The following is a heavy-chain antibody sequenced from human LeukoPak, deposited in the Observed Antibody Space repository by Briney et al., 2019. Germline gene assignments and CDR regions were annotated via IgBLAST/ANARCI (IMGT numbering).Heavy chain of an antibody. CDR3: ARRPLDSSGYSLGDY. D-gene: IGHD3-22*01. V-gene: IGHV4-34*01. Sequence: SETLSLTCAVYGGSFSGYYWTWIRQPPGKGLEWIGEINHRGSTNYNPSLKSRVTISVDTSKNQFPLKVSSVTAADTAVYYCARRPLDSSGYSLGDYWNQGTLVTVSS. CDR2: INHRGST. CDR1: GGSFSGYY. J-gene: IGHJ4*02.